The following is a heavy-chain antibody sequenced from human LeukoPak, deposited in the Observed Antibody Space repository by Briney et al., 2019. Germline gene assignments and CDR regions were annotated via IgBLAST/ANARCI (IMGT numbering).Heavy chain of an antibody. J-gene: IGHJ4*02. CDR1: GFTFSSYG. CDR3: AKYTAAAGIDY. CDR2: IWYDGSNK. D-gene: IGHD6-13*01. V-gene: IGHV3-33*06. Sequence: GRSPRLSCAASGFTFSSYGMHWVRQAPGKGLEWVAVIWYDGSNKYYADSVKGRFTISRDNSKNTLYLQMNSLRAEDTAVYYCAKYTAAAGIDYWGQGTLVTVSS.